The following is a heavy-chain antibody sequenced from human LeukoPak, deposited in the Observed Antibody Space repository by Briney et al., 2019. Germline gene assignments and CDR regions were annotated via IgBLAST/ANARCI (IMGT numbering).Heavy chain of an antibody. Sequence: PSETLSLTCTVSGASISSYYWTWIRQPPGKGLECIGYISNSGSTNYNPSLKSRVTISVDTSKNQFSLKLASVTAADTAMYHCARGQTVYDYWGQRTLVTVSS. D-gene: IGHD5/OR15-5a*01. V-gene: IGHV4-59*08. J-gene: IGHJ4*02. CDR1: GASISSYY. CDR3: ARGQTVYDY. CDR2: ISNSGST.